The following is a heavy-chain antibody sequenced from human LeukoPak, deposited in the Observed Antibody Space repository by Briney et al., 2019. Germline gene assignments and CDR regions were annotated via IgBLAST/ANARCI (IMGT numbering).Heavy chain of an antibody. J-gene: IGHJ4*02. CDR3: ARHWSAAWFAY. CDR2: FNPRDSTT. CDR1: GYIFSNYW. D-gene: IGHD3-3*01. V-gene: IGHV5-51*01. Sequence: GESLKISCRASGYIFSNYWIAWVRQMPGKGLEWVGIFNPRDSTTRYGPSFQGRVTFSADNSISTAYLQWRNLRASDTAVYYCARHWSAAWFAYWGQGTQVTVSS.